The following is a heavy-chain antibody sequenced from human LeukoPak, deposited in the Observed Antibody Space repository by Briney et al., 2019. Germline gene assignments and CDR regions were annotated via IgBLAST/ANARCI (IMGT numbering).Heavy chain of an antibody. CDR3: VKDLGRAGWYNFDY. CDR1: GFTFSNYA. Sequence: GGSLRLSCSASGFTFSNYAMHWVRQAPGKGLQYVSALTNTGGYTHYADSVKGRFTISRDNSKNTLYVQMSSLRPEDTAVYYCVKDLGRAGWYNFDYWGQGTLVTVSS. CDR2: LTNTGGYT. V-gene: IGHV3-64*05. D-gene: IGHD6-19*01. J-gene: IGHJ4*02.